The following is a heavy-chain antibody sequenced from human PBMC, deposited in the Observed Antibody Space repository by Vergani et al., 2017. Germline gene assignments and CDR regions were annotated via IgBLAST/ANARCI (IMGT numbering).Heavy chain of an antibody. V-gene: IGHV3-74*01. Sequence: EVQLVESGGGLIHPGGSLRLSCEGSGFSFSGYWMHWVRQSPEKGLVWVSRIKSDGSITNYADSVKGRFTISRDKAKNTLYLEMNSLRGDDTAIYYCVSARCSGPCFRSNWFDSWGQGTLVTVSS. CDR3: VSARCSGPCFRSNWFDS. J-gene: IGHJ5*01. D-gene: IGHD5-12*01. CDR2: IKSDGSIT. CDR1: GFSFSGYW.